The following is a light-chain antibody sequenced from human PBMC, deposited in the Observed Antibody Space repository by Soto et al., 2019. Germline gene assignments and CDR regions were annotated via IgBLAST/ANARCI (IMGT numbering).Light chain of an antibody. Sequence: EIVMTQSPATLSVSPGERATLSCRASQSVSSNLAWYQQKPGQAPRLLIYGASTRATGIPARFSGSGSGTVFTLTISSLHSEDFAVYYCQQNNNWPWTFGQGTKVEIK. V-gene: IGKV3-15*01. CDR2: GAS. J-gene: IGKJ1*01. CDR1: QSVSSN. CDR3: QQNNNWPWT.